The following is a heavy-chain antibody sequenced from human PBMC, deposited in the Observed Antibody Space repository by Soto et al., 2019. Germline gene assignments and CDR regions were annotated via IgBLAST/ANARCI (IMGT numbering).Heavy chain of an antibody. CDR2: ISYDGSNK. J-gene: IGHJ4*02. CDR3: ACPSGYDYVHPFDY. Sequence: GGSLRLSCAASGFTFSSYAMHWVRQAPGKGLEWVAVISYDGSNKYYADSVKGRFTISRDNSKNTLYLQMNSLRAEDTAVYYCACPSGYDYVHPFDYWGQGALVTVSS. CDR1: GFTFSSYA. V-gene: IGHV3-30-3*01. D-gene: IGHD5-12*01.